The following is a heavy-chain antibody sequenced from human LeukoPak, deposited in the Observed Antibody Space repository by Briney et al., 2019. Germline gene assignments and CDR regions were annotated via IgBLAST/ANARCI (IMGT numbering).Heavy chain of an antibody. J-gene: IGHJ4*02. CDR3: ATGSYGSYDY. Sequence: ASVKVSCKVSGYTLTELSMHWVRQAPGKGLEWMGGFDPEDGETIYAQRFQRRDTMTEDTSTDTAYMELISLRSEDTAVYYCATGSYGSYDYWGQGTLVTVSS. V-gene: IGHV1-24*01. CDR2: FDPEDGET. CDR1: GYTLTELS. D-gene: IGHD5-18*01.